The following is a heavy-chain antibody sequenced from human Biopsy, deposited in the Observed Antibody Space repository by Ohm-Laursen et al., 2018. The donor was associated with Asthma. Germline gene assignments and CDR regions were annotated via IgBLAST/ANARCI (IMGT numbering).Heavy chain of an antibody. CDR1: GFSLSDYY. Sequence: GSLRLSCAASGFSLSDYYMSWIRQAPGKGLEWVSYISWSSSYTNYADSVKGRFTISRDNAKNSLFLQMNSLRAEDTAVYYCARGGSRDLWGTYRYPWGYWGQGTLVTVSS. J-gene: IGHJ4*02. D-gene: IGHD3-16*02. V-gene: IGHV3-11*06. CDR2: ISWSSSYT. CDR3: ARGGSRDLWGTYRYPWGY.